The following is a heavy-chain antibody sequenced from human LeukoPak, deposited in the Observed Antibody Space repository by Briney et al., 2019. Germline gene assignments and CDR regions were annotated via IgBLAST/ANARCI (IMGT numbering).Heavy chain of an antibody. CDR2: ISPSGTDI. CDR1: AFTFSDNY. V-gene: IGHV3-11*04. Sequence: PGGSLRLSCAVSAFTFSDNYMTWIRQAPGKGLESVSYISPSGTDISYADSVKGRFTISRDNAKNSLYLQMNSLRAEDTAVYYCARSQRVLLWFGDPQPPVSPFDYWGQGTLVTVSS. D-gene: IGHD3-10*01. CDR3: ARSQRVLLWFGDPQPPVSPFDY. J-gene: IGHJ4*02.